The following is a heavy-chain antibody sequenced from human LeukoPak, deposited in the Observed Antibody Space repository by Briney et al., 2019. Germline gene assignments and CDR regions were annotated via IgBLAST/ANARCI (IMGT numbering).Heavy chain of an antibody. V-gene: IGHV3-74*01. Sequence: GGSLRLSCATSGFTFSSYAMSWVRQAPGKGLVWVSRINSDGSSTSYADSVKGRFTISRDNAKNTLYLQMNSLRAEDTAVYHCARDLYGGNSGDYFQHWGQGTLVTVSS. CDR3: ARDLYGGNSGDYFQH. CDR1: GFTFSSYA. J-gene: IGHJ1*01. CDR2: INSDGSST. D-gene: IGHD4-23*01.